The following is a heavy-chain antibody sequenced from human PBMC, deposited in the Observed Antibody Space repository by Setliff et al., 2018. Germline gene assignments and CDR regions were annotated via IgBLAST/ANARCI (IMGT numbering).Heavy chain of an antibody. V-gene: IGHV4-61*02. J-gene: IGHJ5*02. Sequence: SETLSLTCSVSGASINSGTYYWSWIRQPAGKGLEWVGRLHTSGSTTYNPSLQSRVTISVDTSKNNFSLNLTSVTAADTAVYFCAKPQVELRWGFEAWGQGTLVTVS. CDR1: GASINSGTYY. CDR3: AKPQVELRWGFEA. D-gene: IGHD1-7*01. CDR2: LHTSGST.